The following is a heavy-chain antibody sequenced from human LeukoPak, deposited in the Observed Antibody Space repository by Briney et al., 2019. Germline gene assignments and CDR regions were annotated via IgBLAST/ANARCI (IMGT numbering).Heavy chain of an antibody. J-gene: IGHJ4*02. CDR2: ISSSGSTI. CDR1: GFTFSSYE. Sequence: GGSLRLSCADSGFTFSSYEMNWVRQAPGKGLEWVSYISSSGSTIYYADSVKGRFTIPRDNAKNSLYLQMNSLRAEDTAVYYCARYDIAAAGPYFDYWGQGTLVTVSS. D-gene: IGHD6-13*01. V-gene: IGHV3-48*03. CDR3: ARYDIAAAGPYFDY.